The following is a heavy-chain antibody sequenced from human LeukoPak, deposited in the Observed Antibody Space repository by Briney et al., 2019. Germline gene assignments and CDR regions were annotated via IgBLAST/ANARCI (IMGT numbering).Heavy chain of an antibody. V-gene: IGHV4-39*07. CDR3: ARDPVANWGSPDFDY. CDR2: IYYSGST. J-gene: IGHJ4*02. Sequence: SETLSLTCTVSGYSISSSSYYWGWIRQPPGKGLEWIGSIYYSGSTYYNPSLKSRVTISVDTSKNQFSLKLSSVTAADTAVYYCARDPVANWGSPDFDYWGQGTLVTVSS. CDR1: GYSISSSSYY. D-gene: IGHD7-27*01.